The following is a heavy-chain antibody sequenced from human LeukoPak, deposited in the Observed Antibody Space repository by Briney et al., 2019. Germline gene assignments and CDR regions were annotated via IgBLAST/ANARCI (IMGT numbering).Heavy chain of an antibody. V-gene: IGHV3-21*01. CDR3: AREGLYSGSVSSDLDY. D-gene: IGHD3-10*01. CDR2: NSGSATHI. J-gene: IGHJ4*02. CDR1: GFTFSSYT. Sequence: GRSLRLSCAASGFTFSSYTMDWVRQAPGKGLEWVSSNSGSATHIYYAESVKGRFTISRDNAKNSVYLQVNSLRAEDTAVYYCAREGLYSGSVSSDLDYWGQGTLVSVSS.